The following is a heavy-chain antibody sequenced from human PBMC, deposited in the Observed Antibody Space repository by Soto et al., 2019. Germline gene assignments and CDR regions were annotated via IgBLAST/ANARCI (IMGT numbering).Heavy chain of an antibody. CDR1: GGSISSTGHS. CDR3: ARRHYYDSRIAFDI. D-gene: IGHD3-22*01. Sequence: SETLSLTCTVSGGSISSTGHSCGWVRQPPGKGLEWIASISYSEITYYNPSLRSRVTISVDTSKNQFSLKLSSVTAADTAVYYCARRHYYDSRIAFDIWGQGTMVTVSS. V-gene: IGHV4-39*01. CDR2: ISYSEIT. J-gene: IGHJ3*02.